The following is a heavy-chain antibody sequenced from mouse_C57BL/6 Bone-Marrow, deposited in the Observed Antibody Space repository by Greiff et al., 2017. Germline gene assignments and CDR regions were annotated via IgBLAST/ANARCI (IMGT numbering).Heavy chain of an antibody. Sequence: EVQGVESGGGLVQPGGSLKLSCAASGFTFSDYYMYWVRQTPEKRLEWVAYLSNGGGSTYYPDTVKGRFTISRDNAKNTLYLQMSRLKSEDTAMYYCARGGYFDVWGTGTTVTVSS. V-gene: IGHV5-12*01. CDR3: ARGGYFDV. J-gene: IGHJ1*03. CDR2: LSNGGGST. CDR1: GFTFSDYY.